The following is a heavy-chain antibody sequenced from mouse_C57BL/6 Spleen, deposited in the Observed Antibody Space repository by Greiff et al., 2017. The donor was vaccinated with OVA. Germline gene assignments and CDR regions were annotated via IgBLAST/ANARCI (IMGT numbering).Heavy chain of an antibody. V-gene: IGHV1-5*01. Sequence: VHVKQSGTVLARPGASVKMSCKTSGYTFTSYWMHWVKQRPGQGLEWIGAIYPGNSDTSYNQKFKGKAKLTADTSASTAYMEHSSLTTEDSAVYYCTRTNDDGDVPWWADWGQGTLVSVAA. CDR2: IYPGNSDT. CDR3: TRTNDDGDVPWWAD. CDR1: GYTFTSYW. J-gene: IGHJ3*01. D-gene: IGHD2-3*01.